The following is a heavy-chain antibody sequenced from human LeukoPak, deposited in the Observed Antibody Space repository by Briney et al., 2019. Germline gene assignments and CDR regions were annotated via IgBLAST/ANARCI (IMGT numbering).Heavy chain of an antibody. D-gene: IGHD2-15*01. CDR3: ARVSGIGDYFDY. CDR2: INPSSGGT. CDR1: GYTFTGYY. V-gene: IGHV1-2*02. J-gene: IGHJ4*02. Sequence: ASVKVSCKASGYTFTGYYMHWVRQAPGQGLEWMGWINPSSGGTNYAQKFQGRVTMTRDTSISTAYMELSRLRSDDTAVYYCARVSGIGDYFDYWGQGTLVTVSS.